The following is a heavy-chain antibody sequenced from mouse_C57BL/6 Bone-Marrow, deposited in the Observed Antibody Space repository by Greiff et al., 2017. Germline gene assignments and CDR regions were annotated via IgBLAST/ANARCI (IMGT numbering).Heavy chain of an antibody. CDR2: IYPGSGST. V-gene: IGHV1-55*01. Sequence: QVQLKQPGAELVKPGASVKMSCTASGYTFTNYWITWVKQRPGQGLEWIGDIYPGSGSTNYNEKFQSKATLTVDTSSSTAYMQLSSLTSDDSAVYYCASRGYFDYWGQGTTLTVSS. CDR1: GYTFTNYW. CDR3: ASRGYFDY. J-gene: IGHJ2*01.